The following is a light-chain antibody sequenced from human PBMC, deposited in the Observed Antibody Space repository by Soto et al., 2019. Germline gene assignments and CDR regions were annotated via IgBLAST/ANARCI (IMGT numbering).Light chain of an antibody. J-gene: IGKJ4*01. CDR1: QSLLHSDGNNY. CDR3: MQALQTPT. V-gene: IGKV2-28*01. CDR2: LGS. Sequence: EIVMTQSPLSLPVTPGEPASISCRSSQSLLHSDGNNYMGWYLQKPGHSPQLLIYLGSNRASGVPDRFSGSGSGTDFTLKNSRVEAEDVGVYYCMQALQTPTFGGGTKVEIK.